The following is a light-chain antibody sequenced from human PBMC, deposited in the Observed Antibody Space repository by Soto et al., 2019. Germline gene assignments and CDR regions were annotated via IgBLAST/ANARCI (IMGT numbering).Light chain of an antibody. V-gene: IGKV1D-12*01. Sequence: DVQMTHSPASGAASVGDIYTFTCRASQGISSWLAWYQQQPGNAPKLLIYAASSLQSGVPSRFSGSGSGTDFTLTISSLQPEDFATYYCQQANSFPITFGQGTRLEIK. J-gene: IGKJ5*01. CDR2: AAS. CDR1: QGISSW. CDR3: QQANSFPIT.